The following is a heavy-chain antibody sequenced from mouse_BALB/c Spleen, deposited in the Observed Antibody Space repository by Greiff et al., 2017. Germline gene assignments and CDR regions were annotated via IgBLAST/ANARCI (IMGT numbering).Heavy chain of an antibody. CDR2: ISYDGSN. J-gene: IGHJ3*01. CDR1: GYSITSGYY. CDR3: ARGFYYDYDGFAY. V-gene: IGHV3-6*02. D-gene: IGHD2-4*01. Sequence: EVKLQESGPGLVKPSQSLSLTCSVTGYSITSGYYWNWIRQFPGNKLEWMGYISYDGSNNYNPSLKNRISITRDTSKNQFFLKLNSVTTEDTATYYCARGFYYDYDGFAYWGQGTLVTVSA.